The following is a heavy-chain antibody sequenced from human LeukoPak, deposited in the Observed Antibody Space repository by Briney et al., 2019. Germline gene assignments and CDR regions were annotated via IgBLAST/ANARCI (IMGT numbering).Heavy chain of an antibody. Sequence: GGSLRLSCAASGFTFSSYWMNWVRQVPGKGLEWVAIIKHDGSEKFHVDSVKGRFTTSRDNAKTSLFLQMNSLRVEDTSVYYCVRSNGWTPDYWGRGTLVTVSS. J-gene: IGHJ4*02. CDR2: IKHDGSEK. V-gene: IGHV3-7*01. CDR3: VRSNGWTPDY. D-gene: IGHD2-15*01. CDR1: GFTFSSYW.